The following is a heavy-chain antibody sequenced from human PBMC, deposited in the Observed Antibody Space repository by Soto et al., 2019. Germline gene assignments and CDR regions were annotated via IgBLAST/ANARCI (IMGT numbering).Heavy chain of an antibody. Sequence: XGCLRLSSAACGFSFNSFCMTWVRQAPGKGLEWVANIKEDGTETDYVDSVKGRFTISRDNAKNSLYLQMNNLRADDTAVYFCARDNYYDFWSGYYRSPSYYYYAMDVWGQGTTVTVSS. CDR2: IKEDGTET. CDR1: GFSFNSFC. CDR3: ARDNYYDFWSGYYRSPSYYYYAMDV. D-gene: IGHD3-3*01. J-gene: IGHJ6*02. V-gene: IGHV3-7*01.